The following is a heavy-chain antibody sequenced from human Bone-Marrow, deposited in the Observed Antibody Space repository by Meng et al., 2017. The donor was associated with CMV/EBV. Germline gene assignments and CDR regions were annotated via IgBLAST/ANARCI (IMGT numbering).Heavy chain of an antibody. CDR2: IYYSGST. CDR3: ARARSGGRYYYGMDV. V-gene: IGHV4-61*01. CDR1: GGSVSSGSYY. J-gene: IGHJ6*02. Sequence: SETLSLTCTVSGGSVSSGSYYWSWIRQPPGKGLEWIGYIYYSGSTNYNPSLKSRVTISVDTSKNQSSLKLSSVTAVDTAVYYCARARSGGRYYYGMDVWGQGTTVT. D-gene: IGHD1-26*01.